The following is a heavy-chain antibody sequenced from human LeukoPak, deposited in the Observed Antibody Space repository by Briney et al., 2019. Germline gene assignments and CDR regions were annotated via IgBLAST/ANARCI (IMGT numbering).Heavy chain of an antibody. CDR3: ARDSVGYCSSTSCPYYYYGMDV. V-gene: IGHV4-59*01. CDR2: IYYSGST. D-gene: IGHD2-2*01. CDR1: GGSISSYY. Sequence: ASETLSLTCTVSGGSISSYYWSWIRQPPGKGLEWIGYIYYSGSTNYSPSLKSRVTISVDTSKNQFSLKLSSVTAADTAVYYCARDSVGYCSSTSCPYYYYGMDVWGKGTTVTVSS. J-gene: IGHJ6*04.